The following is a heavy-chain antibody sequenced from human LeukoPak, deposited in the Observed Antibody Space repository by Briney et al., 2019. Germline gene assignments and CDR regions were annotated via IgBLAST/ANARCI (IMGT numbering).Heavy chain of an antibody. V-gene: IGHV1-69*05. Sequence: SVKVSCKASGGTLSSYAISWVRQAPGQGLEWMGGIIPIFGTANYAQKFQGRVTITTDESTSTAYMELSSLRSEDTAVYYCARHPERDGYEDYWGQGTLVTVSS. D-gene: IGHD5-24*01. CDR2: IIPIFGTA. J-gene: IGHJ4*02. CDR1: GGTLSSYA. CDR3: ARHPERDGYEDY.